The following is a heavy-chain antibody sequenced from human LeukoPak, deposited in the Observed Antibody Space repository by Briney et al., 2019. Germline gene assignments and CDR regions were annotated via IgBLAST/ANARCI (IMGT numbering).Heavy chain of an antibody. CDR3: ARESWAACSWFDP. V-gene: IGHV1-18*01. CDR2: ISAYNGNT. D-gene: IGHD6-13*01. Sequence: ASVKVSCKASGYTFTSYCISWVRQPPGQGLEWMGWISAYNGNTNYAQKLQGKVTMTTDTSTSTDYRELRSVRSDETAVYYCARESWAACSWFDPWGQGTLVTVSS. J-gene: IGHJ5*02. CDR1: GYTFTSYC.